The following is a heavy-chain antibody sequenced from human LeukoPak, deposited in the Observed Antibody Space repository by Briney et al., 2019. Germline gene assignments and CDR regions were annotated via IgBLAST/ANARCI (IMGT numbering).Heavy chain of an antibody. CDR3: ARLDSSGYQFSYYFDY. J-gene: IGHJ4*02. V-gene: IGHV4-59*01. Sequence: SETLSLTCTVSGDSITGYSWNWIRQPPGEALEWIGYIYHTGSTKYNPSLKSRVTISLDTSKNQFSLKLTSMTAADTAVYYCARLDSSGYQFSYYFDYWGQGTLVTVSS. CDR1: GDSITGYS. D-gene: IGHD3-22*01. CDR2: IYHTGST.